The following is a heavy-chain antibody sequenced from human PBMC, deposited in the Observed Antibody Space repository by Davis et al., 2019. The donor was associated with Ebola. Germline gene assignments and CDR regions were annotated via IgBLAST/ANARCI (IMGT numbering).Heavy chain of an antibody. CDR1: GYTFTGYY. V-gene: IGHV1-2*02. D-gene: IGHD2-15*01. J-gene: IGHJ5*02. CDR3: ARDKAVVVAATTDNWFDP. CDR2: INPNSGGT. Sequence: ASVKVSCKASGYTFTGYYMHWVRHAPGQGLEWMGWINPNSGGTNYAQTFQGRVTMTRDTSISTAYMELSRLRSDDTAVYYCARDKAVVVAATTDNWFDPWGQGTLVTVSS.